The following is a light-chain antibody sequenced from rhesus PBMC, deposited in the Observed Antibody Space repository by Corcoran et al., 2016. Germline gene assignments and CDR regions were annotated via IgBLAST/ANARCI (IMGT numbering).Light chain of an antibody. CDR1: QTISSF. J-gene: IGKJ4*01. CDR3: QQHNSHPLT. Sequence: DIQMTQSPSSLSASVGDRVTITCRASQTISSFLAWYQQKPGKVPKLLIYSASSLESGVPSRFSGSGSGTEFTLTISSLQPEDFGNYYCQQHNSHPLTFGGGTKVEIK. V-gene: IGKV1-44*02. CDR2: SAS.